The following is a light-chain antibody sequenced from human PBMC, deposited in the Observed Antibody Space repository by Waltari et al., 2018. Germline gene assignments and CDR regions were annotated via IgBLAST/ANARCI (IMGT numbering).Light chain of an antibody. CDR1: SSTLGAGHD. Sequence: QSVLTQPPSVSGAPGQRVTISCTGSSSTLGAGHDVHCDQQLPGTAPKLLIYGNSNRPSGVPDRFSGSKSGTSASLAITGLQAEDEADYYCQSYDSSLSAPYVFGTGTKVTVL. CDR3: QSYDSSLSAPYV. CDR2: GNS. V-gene: IGLV1-40*01. J-gene: IGLJ1*01.